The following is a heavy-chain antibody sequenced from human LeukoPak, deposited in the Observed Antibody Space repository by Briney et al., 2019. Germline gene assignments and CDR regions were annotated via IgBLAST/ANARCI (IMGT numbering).Heavy chain of an antibody. V-gene: IGHV1-69*13. Sequence: APVKVSCKASGGTFSSYAISWVRQAPGQGLEWMGGIIPIFGTANYAQKFQGRVTITADESTSTAYMELSSLRSEDTAVYYCARSAVSYCSSTSCPFYYWGQGTLVTVSS. CDR1: GGTFSSYA. CDR3: ARSAVSYCSSTSCPFYY. CDR2: IIPIFGTA. D-gene: IGHD2-2*01. J-gene: IGHJ4*02.